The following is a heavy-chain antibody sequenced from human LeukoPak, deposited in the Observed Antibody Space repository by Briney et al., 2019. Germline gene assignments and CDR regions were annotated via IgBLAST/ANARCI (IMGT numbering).Heavy chain of an antibody. Sequence: KPSETLSLTCTVSSGSISSTSYYWGWIRQPPGKGLEWIGGIIYSGNTYYNPSLKSRVTISVDTTKNQFSLKVSSVTAADTAVYYCARDFLGIPGIVDYWGQGTLVTVSS. J-gene: IGHJ4*02. CDR2: IIYSGNT. CDR3: ARDFLGIPGIVDY. D-gene: IGHD3-16*01. CDR1: SGSISSTSYY. V-gene: IGHV4-39*07.